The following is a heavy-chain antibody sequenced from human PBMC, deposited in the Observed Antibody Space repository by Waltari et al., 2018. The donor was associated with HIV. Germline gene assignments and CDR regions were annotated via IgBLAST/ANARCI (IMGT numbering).Heavy chain of an antibody. CDR2: INHSGST. Sequence: QVQLQQWGAGLLQPSETLSLTCAVYGGSCSGYYWSWTRQPPGKGLEWIGEINHSGSTNYNPSLKSRVTISVDTSKNQFSLKLSSVTAADTAVYYCARANRGITMVRGVIEYWGQGTLVTVSS. CDR1: GGSCSGYY. J-gene: IGHJ4*02. V-gene: IGHV4-34*01. CDR3: ARANRGITMVRGVIEY. D-gene: IGHD3-10*01.